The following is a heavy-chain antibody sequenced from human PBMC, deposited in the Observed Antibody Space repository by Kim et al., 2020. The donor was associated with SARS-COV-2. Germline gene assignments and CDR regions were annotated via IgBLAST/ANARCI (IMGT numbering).Heavy chain of an antibody. Sequence: TNYTPSLKSRVTISVDTSKNQFSLKLSSVTAADTAVYYCAREIPPYYFDYWGQGTLVTVSS. CDR2: T. CDR3: AREIPPYYFDY. V-gene: IGHV4-34*01. J-gene: IGHJ4*02.